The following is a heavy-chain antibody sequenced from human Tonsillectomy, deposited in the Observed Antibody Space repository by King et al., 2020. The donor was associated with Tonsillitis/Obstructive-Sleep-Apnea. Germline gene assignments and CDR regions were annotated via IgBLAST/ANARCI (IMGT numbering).Heavy chain of an antibody. V-gene: IGHV2-5*02. CDR3: AHRVGYETPFDY. Sequence: TLKESGPTLVKPTQTLTLTCTFSGFSLSTSGVGVGWIRQPPGKALEWRALIYCDDDKLYSPSLKSRLTITKAPSKNQVVLTMTNMDPVDTATYYCAHRVGYETPFDYWAQGTLVTVSS. D-gene: IGHD5-12*01. CDR2: IYCDDDK. CDR1: GFSLSTSGVG. J-gene: IGHJ4*02.